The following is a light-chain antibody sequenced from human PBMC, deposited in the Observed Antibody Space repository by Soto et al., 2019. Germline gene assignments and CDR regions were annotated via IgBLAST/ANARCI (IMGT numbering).Light chain of an antibody. V-gene: IGKV3-20*01. CDR3: QQYIDSPRT. CDR2: GVC. J-gene: IGKJ1*01. CDR1: QTVNRNY. Sequence: EIILTQSPGTLALSPGDGATLSCRASQTVNRNYLAWYHQRPGQPPRLLIYGVCNRASGVPDRFSGDGSGSEYTLTIGRLDPDDFGVYYCQQYIDSPRTFGQGATVEVK.